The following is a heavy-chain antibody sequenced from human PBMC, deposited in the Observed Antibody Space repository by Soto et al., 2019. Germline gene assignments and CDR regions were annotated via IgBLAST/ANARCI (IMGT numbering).Heavy chain of an antibody. Sequence: QVQLQQWGAGLLKPSETLSLTCAVYGGSFSGYYWSWIRQPPGKGLEWIGEINHSGSTNYNPSLKSRVTISVDTSKNQFSLKLSSVTAADTAVYYCAREGLAVAGKPNWFDPRGQGTLVTVSS. V-gene: IGHV4-34*01. CDR3: AREGLAVAGKPNWFDP. D-gene: IGHD6-19*01. CDR2: INHSGST. J-gene: IGHJ5*02. CDR1: GGSFSGYY.